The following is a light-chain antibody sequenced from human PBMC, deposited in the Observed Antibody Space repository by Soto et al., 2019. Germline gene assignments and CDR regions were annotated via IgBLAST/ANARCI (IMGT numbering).Light chain of an antibody. CDR3: QQYGGSPPFT. J-gene: IGKJ3*01. CDR2: GAS. CDR1: QSVSNSY. Sequence: EIVLTQSPGTLSLSPGERATLSCRASQSVSNSYLAWYQQKPGQAPRLLIYGASSRATGIPDRFSGSGSGTDFTLTISRLEPEDFAVYYCQQYGGSPPFTLGPGTKVDIK. V-gene: IGKV3-20*01.